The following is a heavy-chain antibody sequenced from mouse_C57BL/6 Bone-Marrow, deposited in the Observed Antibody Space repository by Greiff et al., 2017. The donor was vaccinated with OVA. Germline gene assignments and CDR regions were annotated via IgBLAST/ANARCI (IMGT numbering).Heavy chain of an antibody. J-gene: IGHJ2*01. CDR1: GFTFSSYG. CDR2: ISSGGSYT. D-gene: IGHD1-1*01. CDR3: ERQGSFITAVVAPCDY. V-gene: IGHV5-6*01. Sequence: EVQVVESGGDLVKPGGSLKLSCAASGFTFSSYGMSWVRQTPDKRLEWVATISSGGSYTYYPDSVKGRFTISRDNAKNTLYLQMSSQKSEHTAMYYCERQGSFITAVVAPCDYWGQGTTLTVTS.